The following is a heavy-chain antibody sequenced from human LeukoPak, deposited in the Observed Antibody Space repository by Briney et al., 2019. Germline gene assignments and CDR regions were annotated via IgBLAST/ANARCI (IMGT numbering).Heavy chain of an antibody. V-gene: IGHV1-2*06. CDR3: ERDYYDRLN. J-gene: IGHJ4*02. Sequence: ASVKVSCKDSGYTFTGYYMHWVRQAPGQKLKWMGRHNPNNGGTNYAQKSQGRVNMTTDTSISTAHMDLSRLRSDDTAVYYCERDYYDRLNWGQGTLVTVSS. D-gene: IGHD3-22*01. CDR1: GYTFTGYY. CDR2: HNPNNGGT.